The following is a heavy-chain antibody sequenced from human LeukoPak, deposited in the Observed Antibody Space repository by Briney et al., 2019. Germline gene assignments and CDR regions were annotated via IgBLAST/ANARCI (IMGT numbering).Heavy chain of an antibody. CDR2: ISSSGSTI. V-gene: IGHV3-11*01. D-gene: IGHD6-19*01. CDR1: GFTFSDYY. CDR3: ASYPGIAVAGTRALYFDY. J-gene: IGHJ4*02. Sequence: GGSLRLSCAASGFTFSDYYMSWIRQAPGKGLGWVSYISSSGSTIYYADSVKGRFTISRDNAKNSLYLQMNSLRAEDTAVYYCASYPGIAVAGTRALYFDYWGQGTLVTVSS.